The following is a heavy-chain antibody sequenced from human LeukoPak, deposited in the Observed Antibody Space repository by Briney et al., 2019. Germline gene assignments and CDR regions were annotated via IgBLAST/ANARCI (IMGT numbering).Heavy chain of an antibody. CDR2: ISGSGGST. J-gene: IGHJ4*02. Sequence: GGSLRLSCAASGFTFSSYAMSWVRQAPGKGLEWVSAISGSGGSTYYADSVKGRFTISRDNSKNTLYLQMNSLRAEDTAVYYCARETCSSTSCSTDYWGQGTLVTVSS. CDR1: GFTFSSYA. V-gene: IGHV3-23*01. CDR3: ARETCSSTSCSTDY. D-gene: IGHD2-2*01.